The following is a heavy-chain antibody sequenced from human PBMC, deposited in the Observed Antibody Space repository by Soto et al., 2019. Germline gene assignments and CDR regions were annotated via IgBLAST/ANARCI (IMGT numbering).Heavy chain of an antibody. CDR2: VSAYNGNT. J-gene: IGHJ6*02. D-gene: IGHD6-19*01. CDR3: AREGVGSSGWSAGYYYGMDV. V-gene: IGHV1-18*01. CDR1: VYTFTSYG. Sequence: ASVTVSCKASVYTFTSYGISWVRQAPGQGLEWMGWVSAYNGNTNYAQKLQGRVTMTTDTSTSTAYMELRSLRSDDTAVYYCAREGVGSSGWSAGYYYGMDVWGQGTTVTVSS.